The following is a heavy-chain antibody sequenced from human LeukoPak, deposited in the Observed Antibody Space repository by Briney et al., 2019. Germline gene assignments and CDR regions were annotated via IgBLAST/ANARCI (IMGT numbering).Heavy chain of an antibody. J-gene: IGHJ4*02. CDR2: IKQDGSEK. CDR3: ARGAHSSGWYEIGY. V-gene: IGHV3-7*01. Sequence: GGSLRLSCAASGFTFSSYWMSWVRQAPGKGLEWVANIKQDGSEKYYVDSVKGRFTISRDNAKNSLYLQMNSLRAEDTAVYYCARGAHSSGWYEIGYWGQGTLVTVSS. D-gene: IGHD6-19*01. CDR1: GFTFSSYW.